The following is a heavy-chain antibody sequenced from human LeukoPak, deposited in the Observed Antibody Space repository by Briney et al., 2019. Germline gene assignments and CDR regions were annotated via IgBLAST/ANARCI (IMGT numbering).Heavy chain of an antibody. CDR1: GGSFSGYY. CDR3: ARHIPPYYYGSGSYYSGPNNWFDP. V-gene: IGHV4-34*01. Sequence: SETLSLTCAVYGGSFSGYYWSWIRQPPGKGLEWIGEINHSGSTNYNPSLKSGGTISVNTSKNQFSLKLSSVTAADTAVYYCARHIPPYYYGSGSYYSGPNNWFDPWGQGTLVTVSS. J-gene: IGHJ5*02. CDR2: INHSGST. D-gene: IGHD3-10*01.